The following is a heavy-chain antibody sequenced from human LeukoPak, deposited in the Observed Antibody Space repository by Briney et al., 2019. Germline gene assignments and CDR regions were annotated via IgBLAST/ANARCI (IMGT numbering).Heavy chain of an antibody. V-gene: IGHV1-2*02. CDR1: GSTFTGYY. CDR3: ARDGTAGVDY. Sequence: ASVKVSCKPSGSTFTGYYIHWVRQAPGQGLEWMGWINPNSGGTNSAQKFQGRVTMTRDTSISTAYMELSRLRSDDTAVYYCARDGTAGVDYWGQGTLVTVSS. D-gene: IGHD1/OR15-1a*01. CDR2: INPNSGGT. J-gene: IGHJ4*02.